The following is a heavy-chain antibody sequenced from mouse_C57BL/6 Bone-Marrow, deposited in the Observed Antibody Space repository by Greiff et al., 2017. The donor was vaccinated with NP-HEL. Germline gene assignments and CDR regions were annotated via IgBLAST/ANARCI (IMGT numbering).Heavy chain of an antibody. CDR1: GYTFTSYW. CDR2: IYPGSGRT. D-gene: IGHD1-1*01. Sequence: QVQLQQPGAELVKPGASVKMSCKASGYTFTSYWITWVKQRPGQGLEWIGDIYPGSGRTNYNEKFKSKATLTVDTSSSTAYMQLSSLTSEDSAVYYCARRFVTTVVDWYFDVWGTGTTVTVSS. CDR3: ARRFVTTVVDWYFDV. J-gene: IGHJ1*03. V-gene: IGHV1-55*01.